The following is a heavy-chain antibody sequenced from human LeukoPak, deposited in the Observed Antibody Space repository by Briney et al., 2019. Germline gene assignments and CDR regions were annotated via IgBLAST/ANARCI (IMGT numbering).Heavy chain of an antibody. D-gene: IGHD6-13*01. J-gene: IGHJ4*02. CDR2: IFLSDSDT. Sequence: GESLKISCKGSGYSFTSYWIGWVRQMPGKGLEWMGIIFLSDSDTRYSPFFQGQVAISADKSTSTAYLHWSTLKASDTAIYYCARHEVTAAAGTEFDSWGQGTLVTVSS. CDR3: ARHEVTAAAGTEFDS. V-gene: IGHV5-51*01. CDR1: GYSFTSYW.